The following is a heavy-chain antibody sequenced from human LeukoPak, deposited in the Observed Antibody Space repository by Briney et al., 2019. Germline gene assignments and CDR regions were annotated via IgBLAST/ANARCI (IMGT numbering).Heavy chain of an antibody. CDR1: GYTFTGYY. CDR2: INPNSGGT. V-gene: IGHV1-2*06. CDR3: ARDPTAAAGRDY. Sequence: ASVKVSCKASGYTFTGYYRHWVRQAPGQGLEWMGRINPNSGGTNYAQNVQGRVTMTRATSNSSAYMELSRLRADDTAVYYGARDPTAAAGRDYWGQGTLVTVSS. D-gene: IGHD6-13*01. J-gene: IGHJ4*02.